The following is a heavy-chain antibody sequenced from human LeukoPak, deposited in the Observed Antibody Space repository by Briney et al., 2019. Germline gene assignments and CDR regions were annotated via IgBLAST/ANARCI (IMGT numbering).Heavy chain of an antibody. CDR1: GFTFSSYW. J-gene: IGHJ4*02. CDR3: ARVPGYSSGWSYFDY. D-gene: IGHD6-19*01. V-gene: IGHV3-7*02. Sequence: PGGSLRLSCAASGFTFSSYWMHWVRQAPGKGLEWVANIKLDGTEKYYADSVKGRFTISRDNSKNTLYLQMNSLRVEDTAVYYCARVPGYSSGWSYFDYWGQGTLVTVSS. CDR2: IKLDGTEK.